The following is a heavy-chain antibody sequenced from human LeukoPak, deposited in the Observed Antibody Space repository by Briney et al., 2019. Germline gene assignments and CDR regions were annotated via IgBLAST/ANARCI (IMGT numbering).Heavy chain of an antibody. V-gene: IGHV3-48*03. CDR1: GFTFSSCE. J-gene: IGHJ4*02. CDR2: ISRSGSTI. CDR3: ARCGRGYDSSGYYSY. Sequence: PGGSLRLSCAASGFTFSSCEMNWVRQAPGKGLEGVSYISRSGSTIYYADSVKGRFAISRDNAKNSLYLQMNSLRAEDTAIYYCARCGRGYDSSGYYSYWGQGTLVTVSS. D-gene: IGHD3-22*01.